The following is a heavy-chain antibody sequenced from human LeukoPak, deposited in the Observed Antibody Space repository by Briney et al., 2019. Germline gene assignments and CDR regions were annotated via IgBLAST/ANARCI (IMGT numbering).Heavy chain of an antibody. Sequence: GGSLRLSCAASGFTFSSYMMNWVRQAPGKGLEWVAIISSSSTYIYYADSVKGRFTISRDTSKSSVYLQMNSLRSDDTAVYYCGRHNIVGANPNWFDPWGQGTLVTASS. CDR2: ISSSSTYI. CDR1: GFTFSSYM. CDR3: GRHNIVGANPNWFDP. J-gene: IGHJ5*02. D-gene: IGHD1-26*01. V-gene: IGHV3-21*01.